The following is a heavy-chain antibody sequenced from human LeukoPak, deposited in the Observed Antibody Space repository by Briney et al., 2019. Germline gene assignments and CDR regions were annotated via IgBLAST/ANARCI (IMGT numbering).Heavy chain of an antibody. CDR1: GGSISSSSYY. D-gene: IGHD3-22*01. CDR2: IFYSGST. CDR3: ARDSYYYDSSGYFRFDY. J-gene: IGHJ4*02. Sequence: SETLSLTCTVSGGSISSSSYYWGWIRQPPGKGLEWIGSIFYSGSTYYNPSLKSRVTISVDTSKNQFSLHLISVTAADTAVYYCARDSYYYDSSGYFRFDYWGQGTLVTVSS. V-gene: IGHV4-39*07.